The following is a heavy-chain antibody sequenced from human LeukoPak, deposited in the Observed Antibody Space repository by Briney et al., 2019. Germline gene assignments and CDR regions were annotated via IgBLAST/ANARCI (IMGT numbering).Heavy chain of an antibody. Sequence: SETLSLTCTVSGGSITIYYWSWIRQPAGKGLEWIGRIYSSGTTNYNPSLKSRVTISVDKSKNQLSLNLTSVTAADTAVYYCAREVPAAIPVVDVWGKGTTVTVSS. D-gene: IGHD2-2*01. CDR3: AREVPAAIPVVDV. V-gene: IGHV4-4*07. J-gene: IGHJ6*04. CDR2: IYSSGTT. CDR1: GGSITIYY.